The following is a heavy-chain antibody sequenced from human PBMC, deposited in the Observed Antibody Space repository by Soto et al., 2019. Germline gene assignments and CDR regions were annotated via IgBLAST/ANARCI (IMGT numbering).Heavy chain of an antibody. V-gene: IGHV1-18*01. D-gene: IGHD3-22*01. J-gene: IGHJ5*02. CDR1: GYTFTTYA. Sequence: VASVKVSCKASGYTFTTYAMHWVRQAPGQGLEWMGWISAYNGNTNYAQKLQGRVTMTTDTSTSTAYMELRSLRSDDTAVYYCAREENYYDSSGPGGWFDPWGQGTLVTVSS. CDR3: AREENYYDSSGPGGWFDP. CDR2: ISAYNGNT.